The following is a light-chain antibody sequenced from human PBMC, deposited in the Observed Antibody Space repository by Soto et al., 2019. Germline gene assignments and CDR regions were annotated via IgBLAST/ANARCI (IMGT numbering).Light chain of an antibody. Sequence: QPVLTQSPSASASLGASVKLTCTLSSGHSNYAIAWHQQQPERGPRYLMKVNSDGSHTKGDGIPDRFSGSSSGAERYLTISSLQSEDEADYYCQTWATGIRVFGGGTKLTV. CDR1: SGHSNYA. J-gene: IGLJ3*02. CDR2: VNSDGSH. CDR3: QTWATGIRV. V-gene: IGLV4-69*01.